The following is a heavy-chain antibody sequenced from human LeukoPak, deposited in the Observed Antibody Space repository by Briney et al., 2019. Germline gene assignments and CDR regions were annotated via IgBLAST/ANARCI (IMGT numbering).Heavy chain of an antibody. V-gene: IGHV3-21*01. CDR3: ARGLYSSGWYYFDY. D-gene: IGHD6-19*01. CDR1: EFTFSDYN. Sequence: GGSLRLSCAASEFTFSDYNMHWVRQAPGKGLEWVSYISSSSSYIYYADSVKGRFTISRDNAKNSLYLQMNSLRAEDTAVYYCARGLYSSGWYYFDYWGQGTLVTVSS. J-gene: IGHJ4*02. CDR2: ISSSSSYI.